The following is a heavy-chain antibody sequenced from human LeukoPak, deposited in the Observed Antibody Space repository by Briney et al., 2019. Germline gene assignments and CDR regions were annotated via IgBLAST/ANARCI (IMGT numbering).Heavy chain of an antibody. J-gene: IGHJ4*02. Sequence: GGSLRLSCAASGFTFSSYAMHWVRQAPGKGREGVAVISYDGSNKYYADSVKGRFTISRDNSKNTLYLQMNSLRAEDTAVYYCARGDQVVPADINGYWGQGTLVTVSS. CDR3: ARGDQVVPADINGY. V-gene: IGHV3-30*01. D-gene: IGHD2-2*01. CDR1: GFTFSSYA. CDR2: ISYDGSNK.